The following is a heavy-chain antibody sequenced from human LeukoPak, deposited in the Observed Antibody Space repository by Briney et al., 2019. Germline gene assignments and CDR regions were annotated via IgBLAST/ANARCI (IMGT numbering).Heavy chain of an antibody. Sequence: PGGSLRLSCPASGLTFSSNWMHWVRQAQGKGLVWVSTINSDESITRYADSVKGRFTISRDNAKNTVYLQMNSLRAEDTAVYYCARYSLGYSDYWGQGTLVTVSS. D-gene: IGHD4-11*01. CDR3: ARYSLGYSDY. J-gene: IGHJ4*02. V-gene: IGHV3-74*01. CDR1: GLTFSSNW. CDR2: INSDESIT.